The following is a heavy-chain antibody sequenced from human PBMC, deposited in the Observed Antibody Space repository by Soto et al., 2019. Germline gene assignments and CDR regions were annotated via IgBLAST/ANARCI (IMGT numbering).Heavy chain of an antibody. V-gene: IGHV1-2*02. CDR2: INPNSGGT. J-gene: IGHJ4*02. Sequence: ASVKVSCQASGYTFTGYYMHWVRQAPGQGLEWMGWINPNSGGTNYAQKLQGRVTMTTDTSTSTAYMELRSLRSDDTAVYYCARALGLWGSSPVDYWGQGTLVTVSS. D-gene: IGHD3-16*01. CDR1: GYTFTGYY. CDR3: ARALGLWGSSPVDY.